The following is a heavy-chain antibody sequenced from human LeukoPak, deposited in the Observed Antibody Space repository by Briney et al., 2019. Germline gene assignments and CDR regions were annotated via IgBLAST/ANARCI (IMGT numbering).Heavy chain of an antibody. CDR3: AREWEMEVAARIILAFDI. Sequence: PSETLSLTCTVSGGSISSSSYYWGWIRQPPGKGLEWIGSIYYSGSTYYNPSLKSRVTISVDTSKNQFSLKLSSVTAADTAVYYCAREWEMEVAARIILAFDIWGQGTMVTVSS. CDR1: GGSISSSSYY. J-gene: IGHJ3*02. CDR2: IYYSGST. D-gene: IGHD6-6*01. V-gene: IGHV4-39*02.